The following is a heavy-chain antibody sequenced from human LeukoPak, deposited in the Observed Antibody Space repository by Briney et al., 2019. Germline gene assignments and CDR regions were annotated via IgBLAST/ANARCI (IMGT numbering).Heavy chain of an antibody. D-gene: IGHD3-10*01. Sequence: ASVKVSCKASGYTFTSFDINWVRQATGQGLEWMGIINPSGGSTSYAQKFQGRVTMTRDMSTSTVYMELSSLRSEDTAVYYCALLVDSGFDYWGQGTLVTVSS. CDR3: ALLVDSGFDY. CDR2: INPSGGST. J-gene: IGHJ4*02. CDR1: GYTFTSFD. V-gene: IGHV1-46*03.